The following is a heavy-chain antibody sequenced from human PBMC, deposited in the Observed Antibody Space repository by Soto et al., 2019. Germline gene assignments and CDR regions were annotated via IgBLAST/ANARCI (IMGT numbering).Heavy chain of an antibody. Sequence: EVQLVESGGGLVQPGGSLRLSCAASGFTFSSYSMNWVRQAPGKGLEWVSYISSRSSTIYYADSVKGRFTISRDNAKNSLYLQMNSLRDEDTAVYYCARGSSGTAYGDYRNDWFDPGGQGTLVTVSS. V-gene: IGHV3-48*02. D-gene: IGHD4-17*01. CDR1: GFTFSSYS. CDR3: ARGSSGTAYGDYRNDWFDP. CDR2: ISSRSSTI. J-gene: IGHJ5*02.